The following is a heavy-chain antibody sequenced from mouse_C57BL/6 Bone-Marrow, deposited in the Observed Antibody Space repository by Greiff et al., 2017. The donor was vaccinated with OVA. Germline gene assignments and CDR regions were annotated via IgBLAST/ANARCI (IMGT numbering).Heavy chain of an antibody. Sequence: QVQLQQPGAELVMPGASVKLSCKASGYTFTSYWMHWVKQRPGQGLEWIGEIDPSDSYTNYNQKFKGKSTLTVDKSSSTAYMQLSSLTSEASAVYYCARRKSWDYFDYWGQGTTLTVSS. V-gene: IGHV1-69*01. CDR3: ARRKSWDYFDY. J-gene: IGHJ2*01. CDR2: IDPSDSYT. CDR1: GYTFTSYW. D-gene: IGHD1-3*01.